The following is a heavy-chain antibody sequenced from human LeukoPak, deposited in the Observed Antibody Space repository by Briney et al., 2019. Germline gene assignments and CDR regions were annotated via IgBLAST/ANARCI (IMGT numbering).Heavy chain of an antibody. CDR1: GGSISSGSYY. D-gene: IGHD3-9*01. V-gene: IGHV4-61*02. J-gene: IGHJ3*02. Sequence: SETLSLTCTVSGGSISSGSYYWSWIRQPAGKGLEWIGRIYTSGSTNYNPSLKSRVTISVDTSKNQFSLKLSSVTAADTAVYYCARGRLYYDILTGYYRGANDAFDIWGQGTMVTVSS. CDR2: IYTSGST. CDR3: ARGRLYYDILTGYYRGANDAFDI.